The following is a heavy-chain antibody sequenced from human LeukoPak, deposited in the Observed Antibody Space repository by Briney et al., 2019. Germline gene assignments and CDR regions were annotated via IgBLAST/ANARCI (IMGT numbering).Heavy chain of an antibody. D-gene: IGHD1-1*01. CDR1: GGSISSYY. CDR2: IYYSGST. V-gene: IGHV4-59*01. Sequence: SETLSLTCTVSGGSISSYYWSWLRQPPGKGLEWIGYIYYSGSTNYNPSLKSRVTISVDTSKNQFSLKLSSVTAADTAVYYCARIPYNWNDGYYFDYWGQGTLVTVSS. CDR3: ARIPYNWNDGYYFDY. J-gene: IGHJ4*02.